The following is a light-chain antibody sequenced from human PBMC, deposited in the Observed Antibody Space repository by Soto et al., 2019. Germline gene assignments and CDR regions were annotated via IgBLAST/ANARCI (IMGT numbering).Light chain of an antibody. CDR3: QQYYRTPPT. CDR2: WAS. CDR1: QSVLYSSNNKNY. J-gene: IGKJ1*01. V-gene: IGKV4-1*01. Sequence: DIVLTQSPDSLAVSLGERATINCKSSQSVLYSSNNKNYLAWYQQKPGQPPKLLIYWASTRQSGVPDRFSGSGSGTDFTLTTSSLQAEDVAVYYCQQYYRTPPTFGQGTKVEIK.